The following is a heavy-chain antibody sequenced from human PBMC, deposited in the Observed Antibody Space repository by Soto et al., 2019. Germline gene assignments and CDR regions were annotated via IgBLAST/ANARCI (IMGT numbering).Heavy chain of an antibody. CDR1: GFTFSNAW. CDR3: TTHILGYCSSTSCQDV. D-gene: IGHD2-2*01. CDR2: IKSKNEGGTT. Sequence: PGGSLRLSCAASGFTFSNAWMNWVRQAPGKGLEWVGRIKSKNEGGTTDYAAPVKGRFTISRDDSKNTLYLQMNSLKTEDTAVYYCTTHILGYCSSTSCQDVWG. J-gene: IGHJ6*02. V-gene: IGHV3-15*07.